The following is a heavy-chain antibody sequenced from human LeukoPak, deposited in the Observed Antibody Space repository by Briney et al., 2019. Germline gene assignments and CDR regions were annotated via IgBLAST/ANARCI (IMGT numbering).Heavy chain of an antibody. CDR1: GFTFSSYA. J-gene: IGHJ4*02. V-gene: IGHV3-23*01. Sequence: PGGSLRLSCAASGFTFSSYAMSWVRQAPGKGLEWVSAISGSGGSTYYADSVKGRFTISRDNSKNTLYLQMNSLRAEDTAVYYCARDLNAMIVVVSLDYWGQGTLVTVSS. D-gene: IGHD3-22*01. CDR2: ISGSGGST. CDR3: ARDLNAMIVVVSLDY.